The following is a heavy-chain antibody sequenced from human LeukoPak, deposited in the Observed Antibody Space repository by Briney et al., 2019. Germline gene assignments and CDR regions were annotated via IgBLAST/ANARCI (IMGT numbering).Heavy chain of an antibody. CDR2: IYYSGST. D-gene: IGHD1-1*01. Sequence: PSETLSLTCTVSGGSISSSNYYWAWIRQPPGKGLEWIGSIYYSGSTYYSLSLKSRVTISVDTSKNQFSLKLSSVTAADTAVYYCASNRQLVYFDYWGQGTLVTVSS. V-gene: IGHV4-39*01. J-gene: IGHJ4*02. CDR1: GGSISSSNYY. CDR3: ASNRQLVYFDY.